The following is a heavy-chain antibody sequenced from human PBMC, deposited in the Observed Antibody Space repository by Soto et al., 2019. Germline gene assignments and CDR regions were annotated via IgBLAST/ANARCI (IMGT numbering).Heavy chain of an antibody. CDR3: ARDRKVGASADY. CDR2: ISYDGSNK. V-gene: IGHV3-30*04. Sequence: QVHLVGSGGGVVQPGRSLRLSCRDTGFTFSSYTMHWVRQAPGKGLEWLTSISYDGSNKNYADSVKGRFTISRDNSKNTLYLQINSLRPEDTAMYYCARDRKVGASADYWGQGILVTVSS. D-gene: IGHD1-26*01. CDR1: GFTFSSYT. J-gene: IGHJ4*02.